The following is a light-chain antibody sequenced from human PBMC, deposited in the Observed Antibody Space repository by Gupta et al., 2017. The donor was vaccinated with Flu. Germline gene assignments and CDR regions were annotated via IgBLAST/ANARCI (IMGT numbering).Light chain of an antibody. Sequence: GETARITCGGNNIGSKTVHWYHQKPGQAPMRVGTVDSDRPSGIPERFSGSKSGNTANLNISRVEAGDEADYDGQVWDSSSDHWVLGGGTQLTVL. J-gene: IGLJ3*02. CDR1: NIGSKT. V-gene: IGLV3-21*02. CDR3: QVWDSSSDHWV. CDR2: VDS.